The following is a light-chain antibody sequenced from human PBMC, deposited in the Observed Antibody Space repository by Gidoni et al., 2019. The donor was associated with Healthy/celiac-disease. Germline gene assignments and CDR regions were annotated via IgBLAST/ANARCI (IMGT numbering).Light chain of an antibody. CDR2: DAS. J-gene: IGKJ4*01. CDR3: QQYGSSPLT. Sequence: EIVLTQSPATLSSSPGERATLSCGASQSVCSSYLAWYQQKPGLAPRLLIYDASSRATGIPDRFSGSGSGTDFTLTISRLEPEDFAVYYCQQYGSSPLTFGGGTKVEIK. V-gene: IGKV3D-20*01. CDR1: QSVCSSY.